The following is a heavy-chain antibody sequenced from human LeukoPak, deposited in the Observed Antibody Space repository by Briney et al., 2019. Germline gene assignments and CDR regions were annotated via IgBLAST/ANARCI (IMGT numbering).Heavy chain of an antibody. CDR1: GFTFSSCA. CDR2: ISGGGHNT. CDR3: AKEVGPWGPTADAFDI. V-gene: IGHV3-23*01. D-gene: IGHD7-27*01. J-gene: IGHJ3*02. Sequence: PGGSLRLSCAASGFTFSSCAMSWVRQAPGKGLEWVSGISGGGHNTYYADSVKGRFTISRDNSKNTLYLQMNSLRAEDTALYYCAKEVGPWGPTADAFDIWGQGTMVTVSS.